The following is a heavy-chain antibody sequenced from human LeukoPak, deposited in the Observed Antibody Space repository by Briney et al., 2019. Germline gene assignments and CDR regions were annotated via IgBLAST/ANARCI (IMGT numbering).Heavy chain of an antibody. V-gene: IGHV4-30-4*08. J-gene: IGHJ3*02. CDR3: ARDARYFDSSTRAFDI. CDR1: GGSIISGDYY. CDR2: IFYSGST. Sequence: PSETLSLTCTVSGGSIISGDYYWSWIRQPPGKGLEWIGYIFYSGSTYYNPSLKSRVSMSIDTSKKQFSLKLSSVTAADTAVYYCARDARYFDSSTRAFDIWGQGTMVTVSS. D-gene: IGHD3-22*01.